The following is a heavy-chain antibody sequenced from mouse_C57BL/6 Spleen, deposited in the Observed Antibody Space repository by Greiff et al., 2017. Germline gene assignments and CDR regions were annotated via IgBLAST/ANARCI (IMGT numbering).Heavy chain of an antibody. CDR3: ARPAYYGSSYYAMDY. J-gene: IGHJ4*01. D-gene: IGHD1-1*01. V-gene: IGHV1-82*01. CDR1: GYAFSSSW. CDR2: IYPGDGDT. Sequence: QVQLQQSGPELVKPGASVKISCKASGYAFSSSWMNWVKQRPGKGLEWIGRIYPGDGDTNYNGKFKGKATLTADKASRTAYMQLSSLTSEDSAVYFCARPAYYGSSYYAMDYWGQGTSVTVSS.